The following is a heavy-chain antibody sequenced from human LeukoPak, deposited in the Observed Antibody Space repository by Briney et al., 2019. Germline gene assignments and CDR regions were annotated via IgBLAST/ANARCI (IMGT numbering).Heavy chain of an antibody. CDR2: GHHSGGT. CDR3: ARWGEASALRVHAFDI. Sequence: PSETLSLTCTVSGDSITSYYWNWIRQTPGKGLERIGYGHHSGGTRYNPSLETRVSFSVDTSKNQFSLKLKSVTAADTAVYYCARWGEASALRVHAFDIWGQGTMVTVSS. V-gene: IGHV4-59*01. J-gene: IGHJ3*02. D-gene: IGHD3-10*01. CDR1: GDSITSYY.